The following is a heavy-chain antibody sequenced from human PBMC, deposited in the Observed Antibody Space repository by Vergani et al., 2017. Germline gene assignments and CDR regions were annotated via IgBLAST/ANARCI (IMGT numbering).Heavy chain of an antibody. D-gene: IGHD5-24*01. V-gene: IGHV3-33*05. CDR1: GFKFSNFG. CDR3: ARDHRDYNNYPGTFDI. J-gene: IGHJ3*02. Sequence: QVQLVESGGNLVQPGRSLRLSCAAAGFKFSNFGMHWVRQVPGKGLEWVAFISYNGGNQYYADSVQGRFTISRDNTKSSLFLQMDSLRAEDTAVYYCARDHRDYNNYPGTFDIWGQGSMVTVSS. CDR2: ISYNGGNQ.